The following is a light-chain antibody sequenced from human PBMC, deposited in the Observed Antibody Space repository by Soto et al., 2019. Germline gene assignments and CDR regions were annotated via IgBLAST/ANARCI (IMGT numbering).Light chain of an antibody. CDR2: AAS. V-gene: IGKV1-8*01. J-gene: IGKJ4*01. CDR3: QQYYSYPLT. Sequence: AIRVAHARCSLSTSTGDRVTISCRASEGISSYLAWYQQKPGKAPKLLIYAASTLQSGVPSRFSGSGSATDFTHTISCLQSEDFATYYCQQYYSYPLTFGGGTKV. CDR1: EGISSY.